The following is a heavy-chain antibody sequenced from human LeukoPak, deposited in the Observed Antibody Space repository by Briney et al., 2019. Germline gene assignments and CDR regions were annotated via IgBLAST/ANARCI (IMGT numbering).Heavy chain of an antibody. Sequence: PGGSLRLSGAASGFTFSSYAMHWVRQAPGKGLEWVAVISYDGSNKYYADAVKGRFTISRDNSKNTLYLQMNSLRAEDTAVYYCARDQYYYDSSGYYHYYYYYGMDVWGQGTTVTVSS. V-gene: IGHV3-30-3*01. CDR2: ISYDGSNK. J-gene: IGHJ6*02. D-gene: IGHD3-22*01. CDR3: ARDQYYYDSSGYYHYYYYYGMDV. CDR1: GFTFSSYA.